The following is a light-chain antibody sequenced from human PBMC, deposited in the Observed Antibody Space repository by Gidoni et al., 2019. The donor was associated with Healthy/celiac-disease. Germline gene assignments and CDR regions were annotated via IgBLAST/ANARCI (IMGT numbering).Light chain of an antibody. CDR1: RSDVGSYNL. Sequence: QSALTQPASVSGSPGQSITISCTGTRSDVGSYNLGSWYQQHPGKAPKLMIYEGSKRPSGVSNRFSGSKSGNTASLTISGLQAEDEADYYCCSYAGSSTVVFGGGTKLTVL. V-gene: IGLV2-23*01. CDR3: CSYAGSSTVV. CDR2: EGS. J-gene: IGLJ2*01.